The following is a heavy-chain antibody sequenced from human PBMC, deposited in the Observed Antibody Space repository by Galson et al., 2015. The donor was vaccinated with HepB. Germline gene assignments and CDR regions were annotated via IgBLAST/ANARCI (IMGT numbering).Heavy chain of an antibody. D-gene: IGHD6-19*01. V-gene: IGHV1-18*01. CDR1: GYTFTRYG. Sequence: SVKVSCKASGYTFTRYGISWVRQAPGQGLEWMGWISAYNGNTNYAQKLQGRVTMTTDTSTSTAYMELRSLRSDDTAVYYCARDTGGWYWVLNDYWGQGTLVTVSS. J-gene: IGHJ4*02. CDR2: ISAYNGNT. CDR3: ARDTGGWYWVLNDY.